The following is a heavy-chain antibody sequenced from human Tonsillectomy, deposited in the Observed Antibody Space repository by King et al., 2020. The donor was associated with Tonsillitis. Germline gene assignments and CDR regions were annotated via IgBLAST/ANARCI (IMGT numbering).Heavy chain of an antibody. D-gene: IGHD3-10*01. Sequence: VQLVESGGGLVQPGGSLRLSCAASGFTFTTYIMTWVRQAPGKGLEWVSAISGSGGSTYYADSVKGRFTISRDNSKNTLSLQVNSLRAEDTAVYYCAKLFIGYLWFQGYFDLWGRGNLVTVSS. CDR3: AKLFIGYLWFQGYFDL. J-gene: IGHJ2*01. CDR1: GFTFTTYI. CDR2: ISGSGGST. V-gene: IGHV3-23*04.